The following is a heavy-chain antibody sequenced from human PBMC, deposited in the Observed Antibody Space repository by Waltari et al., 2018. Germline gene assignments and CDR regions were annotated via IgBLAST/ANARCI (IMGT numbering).Heavy chain of an antibody. D-gene: IGHD7-27*01. V-gene: IGHV3-7*01. CDR1: GLTFSSYW. CDR3: ARGNWAPFDY. CDR2: IKQDGSEK. J-gene: IGHJ4*02. Sequence: EVQLVESGGGLVQPGGSLRLSCAASGLTFSSYWMTWVRQAPGKGLEWVAIIKQDGSEKHYVDSVKGRFTISRDNAKNSLYLQMNSLRVEETAIYYCARGNWAPFDYWGQGTLVTVSS.